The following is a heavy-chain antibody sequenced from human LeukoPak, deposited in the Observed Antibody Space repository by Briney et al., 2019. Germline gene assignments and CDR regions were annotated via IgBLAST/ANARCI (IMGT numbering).Heavy chain of an antibody. D-gene: IGHD3-10*01. J-gene: IGHJ4*02. CDR2: ISSSSSYI. CDR1: GFTFSSYS. Sequence: PGGSLRLSCAASGFTFSSYSMNWVRQAPGKGLEWVSSISSSSSYIYYADSVKGRFTISRDNAKNSLYLQMNSLRAEDTAVYYCAKELRFGELLYRYLGPSQAAAGVYFDYWGQGTLVTVSS. CDR3: AKELRFGELLYRYLGPSQAAAGVYFDY. V-gene: IGHV3-21*01.